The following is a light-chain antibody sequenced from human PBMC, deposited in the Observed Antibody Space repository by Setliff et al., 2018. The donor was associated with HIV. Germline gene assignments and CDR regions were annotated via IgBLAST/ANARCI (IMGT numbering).Light chain of an antibody. V-gene: IGLV1-47*01. Sequence: QSVLTQPPSASGTPGQRVTISCSGSSSNIGSNYVYWYQQFPGTAPKLLIYRNNQRPSGVPDRFSGSKSGTSASLATSGLRSEDEADYYCAAWDDSLSGWVFGGGTKVTVL. J-gene: IGLJ3*02. CDR2: RNN. CDR1: SSNIGSNY. CDR3: AAWDDSLSGWV.